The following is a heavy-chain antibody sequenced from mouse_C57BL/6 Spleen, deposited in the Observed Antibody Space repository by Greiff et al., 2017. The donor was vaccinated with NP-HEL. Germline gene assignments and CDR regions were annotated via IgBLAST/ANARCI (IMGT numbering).Heavy chain of an antibody. Sequence: QVQLQQPGAELVKPGASVKLSCKASGYTFTSYWMHWVKQRPGQGLEWIGMIHPNSGSTNYNEKFKSKATLTVDKSSSTAYMQLSSLTSEDSAVYYCARLGYYGSSPIDYWGQGTTLTVSS. CDR3: ARLGYYGSSPIDY. D-gene: IGHD1-1*01. V-gene: IGHV1-64*01. CDR1: GYTFTSYW. CDR2: IHPNSGST. J-gene: IGHJ2*01.